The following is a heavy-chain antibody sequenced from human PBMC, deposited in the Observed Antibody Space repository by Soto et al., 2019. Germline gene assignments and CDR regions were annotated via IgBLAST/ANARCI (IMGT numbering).Heavy chain of an antibody. V-gene: IGHV3-23*01. J-gene: IGHJ6*02. Sequence: GGSLRLSCAASGFTFSSYAMTWVRQAPGPGLEWVSIISSSGDGTYYADSVKGRFTISRDNSRNTLILQMHSLRADDTAVYYYAKTADFWSCAMDVWAQDPSVTVSS. CDR1: GFTFSSYA. D-gene: IGHD3-3*01. CDR2: ISSSGDGT. CDR3: AKTADFWSCAMDV.